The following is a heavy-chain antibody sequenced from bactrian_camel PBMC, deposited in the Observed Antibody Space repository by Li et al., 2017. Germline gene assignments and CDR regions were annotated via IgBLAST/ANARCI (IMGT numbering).Heavy chain of an antibody. V-gene: IGHV3S53*01. CDR1: GYAATADC. CDR3: AAYRGSWGLGMTLSPNPYEY. Sequence: HVQLVESGGGSVEAGRSLKLSCVAQGYAATADCMGWHRQTPERQREGIASIGSDGTTTYADSVKGRFTISQDNAENTLYLQMSSLKPEDTAIYYCAAYRGSWGLGMTLSPNPYEYWGQGTQVTVS. D-gene: IGHD5*01. CDR2: IGSDGTT. J-gene: IGHJ4*01.